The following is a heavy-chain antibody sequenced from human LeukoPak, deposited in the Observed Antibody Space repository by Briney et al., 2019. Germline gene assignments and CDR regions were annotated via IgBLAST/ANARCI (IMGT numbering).Heavy chain of an antibody. CDR1: GFTFDDYA. V-gene: IGHV3-9*01. J-gene: IGHJ6*03. CDR3: AKGRDYYYYYYMDV. Sequence: GRSLRLSCAASGFTFDDYAMHWVRQAPGKGLEWVSGISWNSGSIGYADSVKGRFTISRDNAKSSLYLQMNSLRAEDTALYYCAKGRDYYYYYYMDVWGKGTTVTVSS. CDR2: ISWNSGSI.